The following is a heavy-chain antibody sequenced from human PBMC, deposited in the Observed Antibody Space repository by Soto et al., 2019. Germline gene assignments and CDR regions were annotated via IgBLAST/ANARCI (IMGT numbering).Heavy chain of an antibody. J-gene: IGHJ6*02. CDR3: AREIVVPAAIPYYYYGMDV. V-gene: IGHV4-31*03. D-gene: IGHD2-2*02. CDR2: IYYSGST. CDR1: GGSISSGGYY. Sequence: PSETLSLTCTVSGGSISSGGYYWSWIRQHPGKGLEWIGYIYYSGSTYYNPSLKSRVTISVDTSKNRFSLKLSSVTAADTAVYYCAREIVVPAAIPYYYYGMDVWGQGTTVTVSS.